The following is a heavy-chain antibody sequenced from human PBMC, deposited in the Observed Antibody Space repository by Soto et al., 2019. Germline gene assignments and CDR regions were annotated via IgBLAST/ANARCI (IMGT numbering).Heavy chain of an antibody. J-gene: IGHJ4*02. CDR3: ARDKVAGMIDY. Sequence: PGGSLRLSCAASGLTFSSYGMHWVRQAPGKGLEWVAVIWYDGSNKYYADSVKGRFTISRDNSKNTLYLQMNSLRAEDTAVYYCARDKVAGMIDYWGQGTLVTVSS. CDR1: GLTFSSYG. D-gene: IGHD6-19*01. V-gene: IGHV3-33*01. CDR2: IWYDGSNK.